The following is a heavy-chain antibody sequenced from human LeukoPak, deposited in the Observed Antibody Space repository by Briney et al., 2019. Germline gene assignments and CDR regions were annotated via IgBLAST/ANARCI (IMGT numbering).Heavy chain of an antibody. J-gene: IGHJ4*02. V-gene: IGHV3-74*01. CDR3: ARDPLGILWFGELPGD. Sequence: GGSLRLSCAASGFTFSSYWMHWVRHAPGKGLGWVSRINTDGSSTSYADSVKGRFTISRDNAKNTLYLQMNSLRAEDTAVYYCARDPLGILWFGELPGDWGQGTLVTVSS. CDR1: GFTFSSYW. D-gene: IGHD3-10*01. CDR2: INTDGSST.